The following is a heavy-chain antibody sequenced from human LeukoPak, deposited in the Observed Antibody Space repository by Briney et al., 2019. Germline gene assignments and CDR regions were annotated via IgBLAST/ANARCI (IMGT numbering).Heavy chain of an antibody. CDR3: AREDYSGGWSDAFDS. Sequence: ASVKVSCKASGYTFTSYGISWVRQAPGQGLEWMGWISAYNGNTNYAQKLQGRVTMTTDTSTSTAYMELRSLRSDDTAVYYCAREDYSGGWSDAFDSWGQGTMVTVSS. CDR2: ISAYNGNT. D-gene: IGHD6-19*01. J-gene: IGHJ3*01. CDR1: GYTFTSYG. V-gene: IGHV1-18*01.